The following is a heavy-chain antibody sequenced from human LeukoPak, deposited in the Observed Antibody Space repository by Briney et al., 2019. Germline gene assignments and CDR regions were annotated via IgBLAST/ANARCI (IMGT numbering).Heavy chain of an antibody. D-gene: IGHD5-18*01. CDR3: ARAVGYSYGSDYFDY. J-gene: IGHJ4*02. CDR2: INHSGST. V-gene: IGHV4-34*01. Sequence: PSETLSLTCAVYGGSFTGYYWSWIRQPPGKGLEWIGEINHSGSTNYNPSLKSRVTISVDTSKNQFSLKLSSVTAADTAVYYCARAVGYSYGSDYFDYWGQGTLVTVSS. CDR1: GGSFTGYY.